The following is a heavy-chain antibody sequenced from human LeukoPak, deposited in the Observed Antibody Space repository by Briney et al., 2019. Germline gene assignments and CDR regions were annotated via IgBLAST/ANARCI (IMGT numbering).Heavy chain of an antibody. CDR1: GGSISSGGYS. J-gene: IGHJ3*02. Sequence: SQTLSLTCAVSGGSISSGGYSWNWIRQPPGKGLEWIGYMYHSGSTKYDPSLKSRVTISVDRSKNQFSLKLSSVTAADTAVYYCARASGWNVDRGAALDIWGQGTMVIVSS. V-gene: IGHV4-30-2*01. CDR3: ARASGWNVDRGAALDI. D-gene: IGHD1-1*01. CDR2: MYHSGST.